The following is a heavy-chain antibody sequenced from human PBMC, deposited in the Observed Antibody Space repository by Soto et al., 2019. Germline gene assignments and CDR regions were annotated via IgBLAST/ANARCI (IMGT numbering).Heavy chain of an antibody. D-gene: IGHD3-10*01. V-gene: IGHV3-23*01. CDR2: ISGSGGST. Sequence: PGGSLRLSCAASGFTFSSYAMRWVRQAPEKGLEWVSAISGSGGSTYYADSVKGRFTISRDDSKNTLYLQMNSLRAEDTAVYYCAKRGSGSYYDYWGQGTLVTVSS. J-gene: IGHJ4*02. CDR3: AKRGSGSYYDY. CDR1: GFTFSSYA.